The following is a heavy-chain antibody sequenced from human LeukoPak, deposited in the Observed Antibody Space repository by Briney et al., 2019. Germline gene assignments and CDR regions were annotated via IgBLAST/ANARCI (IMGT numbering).Heavy chain of an antibody. J-gene: IGHJ5*01. CDR2: INSDGYSI. Sequence: GGSLRLSCAASGFTFSNYAMRWVRQAPGKGLVWVSRINSDGYSITYADSVKGRFTISRDNAKNTLYLQMNSLIAEDTAVYFCARAGYSSEFDSWGQGTLVTVSS. V-gene: IGHV3-74*03. CDR1: GFTFSNYA. D-gene: IGHD6-19*01. CDR3: ARAGYSSEFDS.